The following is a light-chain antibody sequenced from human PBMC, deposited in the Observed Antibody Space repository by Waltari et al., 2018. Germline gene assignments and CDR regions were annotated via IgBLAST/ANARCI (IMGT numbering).Light chain of an antibody. Sequence: QTVVTQAPSSSVSPGGTVTRTCGLSPGSVSTNYYPSWYQQTPGQAPRPLIYSTNTRSSGVPDRFSGSILGNKAALTITGAQADDECDYHCVLYMGGGIMFGGGTKLTVL. CDR3: VLYMGGGIM. J-gene: IGLJ3*02. V-gene: IGLV8-61*01. CDR1: PGSVSTNYY. CDR2: STN.